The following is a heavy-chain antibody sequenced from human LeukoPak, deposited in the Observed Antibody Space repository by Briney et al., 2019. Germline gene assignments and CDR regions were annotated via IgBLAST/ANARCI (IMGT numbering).Heavy chain of an antibody. D-gene: IGHD1-1*01. V-gene: IGHV3-23*01. CDR2: IDGGGSST. Sequence: GGTLRLSCVVSGFPLRLCGVSWVRHAPGRGLEWGSAIDGGGSSTYYADSVKGRFTISIDNSKNTLYLQVNSLRAEDTAVYYCAKKGRSGGTTYFDYWGQGTLVTVSS. CDR1: GFPLRLCG. CDR3: AKKGRSGGTTYFDY. J-gene: IGHJ4*02.